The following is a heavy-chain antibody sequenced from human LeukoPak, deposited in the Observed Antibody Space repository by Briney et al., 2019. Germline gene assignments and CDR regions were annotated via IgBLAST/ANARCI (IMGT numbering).Heavy chain of an antibody. V-gene: IGHV3-30*02. CDR3: AKDLVSFGIVGATLDY. CDR2: IRYDGSNK. CDR1: GFTFSSYG. Sequence: GGSLRLSCAASGFTFSSYGMHWVRQAPGKGLEWVAFIRYDGSNKYYADSVKGRFTISRDNSKNTLYLQMNSLRAEDTAVYYCAKDLVSFGIVGATLDYWGQGTLVTVSS. D-gene: IGHD1-26*01. J-gene: IGHJ4*02.